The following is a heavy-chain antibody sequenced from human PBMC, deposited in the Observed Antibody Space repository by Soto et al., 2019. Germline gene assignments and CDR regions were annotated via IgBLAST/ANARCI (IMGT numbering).Heavy chain of an antibody. J-gene: IGHJ4*02. Sequence: SGPTLVNPTQTLTLTCTFSGFSLTTSVVGVGWIRQPPGKSLEWLALIYWNDEKRYSPSLKNRLTITKDTSRNQVVLTMTNMDPVDTATYYCAHRLRWVANFEYWGQGTLVTASS. V-gene: IGHV2-5*01. D-gene: IGHD1-26*01. CDR2: IYWNDEK. CDR1: GFSLTTSVVG. CDR3: AHRLRWVANFEY.